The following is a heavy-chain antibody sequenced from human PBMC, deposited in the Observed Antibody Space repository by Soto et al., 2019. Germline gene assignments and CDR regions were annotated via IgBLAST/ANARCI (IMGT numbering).Heavy chain of an antibody. CDR2: INAGNGNT. CDR3: ARVSGYYLPDY. J-gene: IGHJ4*02. CDR1: GHTFTRYV. V-gene: IGHV1-3*01. D-gene: IGHD5-12*01. Sequence: ASVKVSCKASGHTFTRYVMHWVRQAPGQRLEWMGWINAGNGNTKYSQKFQGRVTITRDTSASTAYMELSSLRSEDTAVYYCARVSGYYLPDYWGQGTLVTVSS.